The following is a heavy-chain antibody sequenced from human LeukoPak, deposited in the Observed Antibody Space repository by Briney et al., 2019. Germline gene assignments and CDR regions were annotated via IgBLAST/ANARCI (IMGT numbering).Heavy chain of an antibody. V-gene: IGHV4-38-2*02. Sequence: SETLSLTCSVSGHSISSGYYWGWIRQPPGKGLEWIGSIYYSGSTYYNPSLKSRVTISVDTSKNQFSLKLSSVTAADTAVYYCARAWGGYVPLRGYYYYMDVWGKGTTVTVSS. CDR3: ARAWGGYVPLRGYYYYMDV. D-gene: IGHD5-12*01. CDR1: GHSISSGYY. J-gene: IGHJ6*03. CDR2: IYYSGST.